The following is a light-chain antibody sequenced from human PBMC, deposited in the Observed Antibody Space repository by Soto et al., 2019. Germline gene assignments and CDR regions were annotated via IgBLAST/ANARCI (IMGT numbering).Light chain of an antibody. V-gene: IGLV2-14*03. J-gene: IGLJ3*02. CDR3: SSYTSSSTWV. CDR2: DVS. Sequence: QSVLTQPASVSGSPGQSITISCTGTSSDIGGYNYVSWYQHRPGKAPKLMIYDVSNRPSGVSNRFSGSKSGNTASLTISGLQAEDEADYYCSSYTSSSTWVFGGGTKVTVL. CDR1: SSDIGGYNY.